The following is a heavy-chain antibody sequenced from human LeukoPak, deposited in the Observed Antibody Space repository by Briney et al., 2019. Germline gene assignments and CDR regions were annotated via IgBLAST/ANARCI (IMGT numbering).Heavy chain of an antibody. V-gene: IGHV3-7*01. CDR1: GFTFSSYW. J-gene: IGHJ4*02. Sequence: PGGSLRLSCVASGFTFSSYWMSWVRQAPGKGLECVADIKQDGSEKYYVDSVKGRFTISRDNAKNSLYLQMNSLRVEDTAVYYCADGDYGGYWGQGTLVTVSS. D-gene: IGHD4-17*01. CDR2: IKQDGSEK. CDR3: ADGDYGGY.